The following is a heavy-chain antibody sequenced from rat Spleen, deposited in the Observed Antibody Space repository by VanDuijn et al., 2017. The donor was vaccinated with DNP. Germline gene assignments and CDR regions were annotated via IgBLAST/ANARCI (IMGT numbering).Heavy chain of an antibody. Sequence: QVQLKESVPGLVQPSQTLSLTCTVSGFSLTTYGVSWIRQPPGKGLEWIAAISSGGSTYYNSALKSRLSISRDTSKNQVFLKMNSLQIEDTATYYCVRSPETTYIYFPWAYWGQGTLVTVSS. D-gene: IGHD1-2*01. CDR3: VRSPETTYIYFPWAY. J-gene: IGHJ3*01. CDR1: GFSLTTYG. CDR2: ISSGGST. V-gene: IGHV2S8*01.